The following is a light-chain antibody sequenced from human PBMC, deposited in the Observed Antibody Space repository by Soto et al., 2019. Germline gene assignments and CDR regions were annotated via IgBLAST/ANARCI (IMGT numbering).Light chain of an antibody. CDR3: QQHYNTPRT. Sequence: DIQMTQSPSSLSASVGDRVTITCRTSQPISDYLNWYQQKPGKAPTLLIYTASNLQSGVPSRFSGSGSGTHFTLTISSLHPEDFATYYCQQHYNTPRTFGQGTKLEV. CDR2: TAS. J-gene: IGKJ1*01. V-gene: IGKV1-39*01. CDR1: QPISDY.